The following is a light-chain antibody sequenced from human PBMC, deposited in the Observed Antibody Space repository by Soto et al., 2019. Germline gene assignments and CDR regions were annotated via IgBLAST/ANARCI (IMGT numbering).Light chain of an antibody. CDR2: EVS. CDR3: SSYTSSTFYV. J-gene: IGLJ1*01. V-gene: IGLV2-14*01. CDR1: ISDVGGYSD. Sequence: SVLTQPASVSGSPRQSITMSCTGTISDVGGYSDVSWYQQHLRKAPNLMIDEVSNRPSGVSNRFSGSKSGNTASLTISGLQAEDEADYYCSSYTSSTFYVCGTGTKVTVL.